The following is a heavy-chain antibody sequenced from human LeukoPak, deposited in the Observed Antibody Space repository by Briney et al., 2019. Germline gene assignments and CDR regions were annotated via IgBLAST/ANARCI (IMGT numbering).Heavy chain of an antibody. CDR1: GGSIGSSDYY. CDR2: ISYSGTT. Sequence: SETLSLTCTVSGGSIGSSDYYWGWIRQPPGKGLEWLGSISYSGTTHFNPSLRSRVTLSVETSKNQFALKLTSVTAADTAIYYCARRGYHANSGAFGLWGQGTMVTVSS. J-gene: IGHJ3*01. D-gene: IGHD4/OR15-4a*01. CDR3: ARRGYHANSGAFGL. V-gene: IGHV4-39*01.